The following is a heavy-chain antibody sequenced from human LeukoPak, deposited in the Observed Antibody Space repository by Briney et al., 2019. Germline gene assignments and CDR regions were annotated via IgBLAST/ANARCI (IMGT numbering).Heavy chain of an antibody. Sequence: SETLSLTCTVSGYSISSGYYWGWIRQPPGKGLEWIGSIYHSGSTYYNPSLKSQVTIDTSKNQFSLKLSSVTAADTALYYCVREPAMVAAAGLDYWGQGTLVTVSS. CDR3: VREPAMVAAAGLDY. D-gene: IGHD6-13*01. J-gene: IGHJ4*02. V-gene: IGHV4-38-2*02. CDR2: IYHSGST. CDR1: GYSISSGYY.